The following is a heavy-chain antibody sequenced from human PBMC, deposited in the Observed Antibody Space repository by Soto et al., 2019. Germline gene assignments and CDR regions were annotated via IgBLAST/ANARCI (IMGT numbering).Heavy chain of an antibody. V-gene: IGHV3-21*01. CDR2: ITTSSAYI. Sequence: EVQLVESGGGLVKPGGSLRLSCAASGFTFNPYDMNWVRQAPGKGLEWVSSITTSSAYIYYADSLKGRITISRDNAKNSPFLQMNSLRAEDTAVYYCVRSGTARLLRHSWFDTWGQGTLVTVSS. J-gene: IGHJ5*02. D-gene: IGHD2-21*01. CDR1: GFTFNPYD. CDR3: VRSGTARLLRHSWFDT.